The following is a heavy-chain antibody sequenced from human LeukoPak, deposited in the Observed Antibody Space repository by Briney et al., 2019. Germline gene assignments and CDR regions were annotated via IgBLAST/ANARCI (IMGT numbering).Heavy chain of an antibody. J-gene: IGHJ4*02. CDR2: IYPGDSDT. CDR1: GYSFTSYW. Sequence: GESLKISCKGSGYSFTSYWIGWVRQMPGKGLEWMGIIYPGDSDTRYSPSFQGQVTISADKSISTAYLQWSSLNASDTAMYYCARGYCSSTSCYAYFDYWGQGTLVTVSS. D-gene: IGHD2-2*01. CDR3: ARGYCSSTSCYAYFDY. V-gene: IGHV5-51*01.